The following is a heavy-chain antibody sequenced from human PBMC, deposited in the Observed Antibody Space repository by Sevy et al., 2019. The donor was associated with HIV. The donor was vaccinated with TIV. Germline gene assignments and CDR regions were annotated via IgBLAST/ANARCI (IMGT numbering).Heavy chain of an antibody. CDR1: GYTFRTST. J-gene: IGHJ4*02. CDR3: ATDRIEKSFGN. V-gene: IGHV1-3*04. Sequence: ASVKVSCKAPGYTFRTSTIHWVRQAPGQRLEWMGWINTGNGNTRYSQRFKGRFTITRDTSATTAYMELSSLRSEDTAVFYCATDRIEKSFGNWGQGTLVSVSS. CDR2: INTGNGNT.